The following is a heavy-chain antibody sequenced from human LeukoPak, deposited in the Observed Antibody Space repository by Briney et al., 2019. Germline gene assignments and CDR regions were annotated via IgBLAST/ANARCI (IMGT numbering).Heavy chain of an antibody. V-gene: IGHV3-33*01. CDR3: ARDKTTGTTMLDY. D-gene: IGHD1-1*01. CDR2: IWYDGSNK. J-gene: IGHJ4*02. CDR1: GFTFSSYG. Sequence: GGSLRLSCAASGFTFSSYGMHWVRQAPGKGLEWVAVIWYDGSNKYYADSVKGRFTISRDNSKNTLYLQMNGLRAEDTAVYYCARDKTTGTTMLDYWGQGTLVTVSS.